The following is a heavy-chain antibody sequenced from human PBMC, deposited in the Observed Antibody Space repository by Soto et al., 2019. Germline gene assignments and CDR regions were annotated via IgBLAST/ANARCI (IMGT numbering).Heavy chain of an antibody. CDR2: INHSGST. Sequence: SETLSLTCAVYGGSFSGYYWSWIRQPPGKGLEWIGEINHSGSTNYNPSLKSRVTISVDTSKNQFSLKLSSVTAADTAVYYCARAPYNPGNHVHPGYYYYYMDVWGKGTTVTVSS. J-gene: IGHJ6*03. CDR1: GGSFSGYY. D-gene: IGHD1-20*01. V-gene: IGHV4-34*01. CDR3: ARAPYNPGNHVHPGYYYYYMDV.